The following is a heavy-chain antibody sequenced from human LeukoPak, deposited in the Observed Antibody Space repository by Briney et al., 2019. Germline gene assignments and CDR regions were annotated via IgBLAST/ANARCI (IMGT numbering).Heavy chain of an antibody. CDR2: INHSGST. D-gene: IGHD7-27*01. CDR3: ARLTGAGRGAFDI. J-gene: IGHJ3*02. V-gene: IGHV4-34*01. Sequence: SETLSLTCAVYGGSFSGYYWSWIRQPPGKGLEWIGEINHSGSTNYNPSLKSRVTMSVDTSKNQFSLKLSSVTAADTAVYYCARLTGAGRGAFDIWGQGTMVTVSS. CDR1: GGSFSGYY.